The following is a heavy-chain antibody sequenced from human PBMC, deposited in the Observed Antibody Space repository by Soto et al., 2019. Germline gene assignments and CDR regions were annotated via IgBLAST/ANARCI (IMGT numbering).Heavy chain of an antibody. CDR1: GFTFSSYA. CDR3: AKFQGYCSGGSCYPPQYPIDY. V-gene: IGHV3-23*01. CDR2: ISGSGGST. D-gene: IGHD2-15*01. J-gene: IGHJ4*02. Sequence: EVQLLESGGGLVQPGGSLRLSCAASGFTFSSYAMSWVRQAPGKGLEWVSAISGSGGSTYYADSVKGRFTISRDNSKNTLYLQMNSLRAEDTAVYYCAKFQGYCSGGSCYPPQYPIDYWGQGTLVTVSS.